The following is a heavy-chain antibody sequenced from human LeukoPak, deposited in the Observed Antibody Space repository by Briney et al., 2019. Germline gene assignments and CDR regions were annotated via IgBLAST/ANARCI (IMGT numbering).Heavy chain of an antibody. Sequence: PSETLSLTCTVSGGSISSYYWSWIRQPPGKGLEWIGYIYYSGSTNYNPSLKSRVTISVDTSKNQFSLKLSPVTAADTAVYYCARSIAARPRDPYYYGMDVWGQGTTVTVSS. J-gene: IGHJ6*02. CDR3: ARSIAARPRDPYYYGMDV. CDR2: IYYSGST. V-gene: IGHV4-59*01. D-gene: IGHD6-6*01. CDR1: GGSISSYY.